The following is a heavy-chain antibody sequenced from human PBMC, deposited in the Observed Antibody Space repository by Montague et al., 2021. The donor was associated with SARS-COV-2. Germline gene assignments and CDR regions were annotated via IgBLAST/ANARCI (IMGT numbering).Heavy chain of an antibody. V-gene: IGHV4-38-2*02. CDR1: GYSISSGYY. CDR3: ARDDYTPGDYYYYYGMDV. D-gene: IGHD4-11*01. Sequence: SETLSLTCTVSGYSISSGYYWGWIRQPPGKGLEWIGSIYHSGSTYYNPSLKSRVTISVDTSKNQFSLKLSSVTVADTAVYYCARDDYTPGDYYYYYGMDVWGQGTTVTVSS. J-gene: IGHJ6*02. CDR2: IYHSGST.